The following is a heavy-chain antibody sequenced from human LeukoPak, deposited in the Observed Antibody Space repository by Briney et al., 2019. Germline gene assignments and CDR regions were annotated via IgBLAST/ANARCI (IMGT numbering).Heavy chain of an antibody. CDR3: AKYRITMIVVGGAFDI. CDR1: GFTFSSYA. J-gene: IGHJ3*02. D-gene: IGHD3-22*01. Sequence: GGSLRLSCAASGFTFSSYAMSWVRQAPGKGLEWVSAISGSGGSTYCADSVKGRFTISRDNSKNTLYLQMNSLRAEDTAVYYCAKYRITMIVVGGAFDIWGQGTMVTVSS. CDR2: ISGSGGST. V-gene: IGHV3-23*01.